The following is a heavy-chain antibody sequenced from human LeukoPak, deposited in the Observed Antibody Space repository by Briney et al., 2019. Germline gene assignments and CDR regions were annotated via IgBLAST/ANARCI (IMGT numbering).Heavy chain of an antibody. CDR1: GFTFSSYW. V-gene: IGHV3-23*01. J-gene: IGHJ4*02. CDR3: AKESDYGGNFDY. D-gene: IGHD4-23*01. CDR2: ISGSGGST. Sequence: PGGSLRLSCAASGFTFSSYWMHWVRQAPGKGLEWVSAISGSGGSTYYADSVKGRFTISRDNSKNTLYLQMNSLRAEDTAVYYCAKESDYGGNFDYWGQGTLVTVSS.